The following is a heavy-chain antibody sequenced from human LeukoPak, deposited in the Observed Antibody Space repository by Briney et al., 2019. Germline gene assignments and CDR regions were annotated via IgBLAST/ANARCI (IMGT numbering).Heavy chain of an antibody. D-gene: IGHD4-17*01. CDR2: ISAGSGVTI. V-gene: IGHV3-48*03. Sequence: PGGSLRLSCTVSGFTFSDYEMNWVRQAPGKGLEWVAYISAGSGVTIDFADSVKGRFMISRDNAKNSLSLQMNSLRAEDTGFYYCVRRLRLDYWGQGTLDTVSS. J-gene: IGHJ4*02. CDR1: GFTFSDYE. CDR3: VRRLRLDY.